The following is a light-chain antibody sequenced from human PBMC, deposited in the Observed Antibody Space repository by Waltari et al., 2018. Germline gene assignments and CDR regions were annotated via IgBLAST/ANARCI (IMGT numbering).Light chain of an antibody. J-gene: IGKJ2*01. Sequence: EIVMTQSPATLSVSPGERATLSCRASQSLSSNLAWYQQKPGQAPRLLIYGASTRATGIPARLSGSGSGTEFTLTSGSMQSEDFAVYYCQQYNNWPPLMYTFGQGTKLKIK. V-gene: IGKV3-15*01. CDR3: QQYNNWPPLMYT. CDR1: QSLSSN. CDR2: GAS.